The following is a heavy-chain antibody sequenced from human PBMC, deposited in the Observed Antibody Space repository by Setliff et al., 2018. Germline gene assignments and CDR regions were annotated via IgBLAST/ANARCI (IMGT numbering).Heavy chain of an antibody. CDR1: GGSISSHY. CDR2: IYYSGTT. CDR3: ARAGGARLGAFDI. V-gene: IGHV4-59*11. Sequence: SETLSLTCTVSGGSISSHYWSWIRQPPGKGLEWIGSIYYSGTTNYNPSLKSRVTISVDTSKNQFSLKLSSVTAADTAVYYCARAGGARLGAFDIWGRGTMVTVSS. J-gene: IGHJ3*02. D-gene: IGHD1-26*01.